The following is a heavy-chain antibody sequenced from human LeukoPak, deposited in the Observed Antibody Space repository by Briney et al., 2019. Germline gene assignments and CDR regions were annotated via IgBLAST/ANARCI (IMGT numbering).Heavy chain of an antibody. CDR3: ARDYDILTGYD. CDR1: GFTFSSSN. Sequence: GGSLRLSCAASGFTFSSSNMHWVRQAPGKGLEWVAVISYDGSNKYYADSVKGRFTISRDNSKNTLYLQMNSLRAEDTAVYYCARDYDILTGYDWGQGTLVTVSS. D-gene: IGHD3-9*01. J-gene: IGHJ4*02. V-gene: IGHV3-30-3*01. CDR2: ISYDGSNK.